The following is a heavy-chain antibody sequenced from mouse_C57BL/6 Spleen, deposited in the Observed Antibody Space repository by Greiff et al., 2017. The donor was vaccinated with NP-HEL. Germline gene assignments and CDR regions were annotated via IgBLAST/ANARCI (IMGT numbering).Heavy chain of an antibody. J-gene: IGHJ3*01. CDR2: IYPGDGDT. CDR1: GYAFSSSW. Sequence: VQLQQSGPELVKPGASVKISCKASGYAFSSSWMNWVKQRPGKGLEWIGRIYPGDGDTNYNGKVKGKATLTSDKSSSTAYMQLSSLTSEDSAVYFCASPYGSSPMGWFWGQGTLVTVSA. CDR3: ASPYGSSPMGWF. D-gene: IGHD1-1*01. V-gene: IGHV1-82*01.